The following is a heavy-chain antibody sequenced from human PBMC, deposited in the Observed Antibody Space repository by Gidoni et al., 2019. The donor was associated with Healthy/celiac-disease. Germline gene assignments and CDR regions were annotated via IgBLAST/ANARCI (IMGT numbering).Heavy chain of an antibody. D-gene: IGHD3-3*01. Sequence: QVQLVQSGAEVKKPGASVKVSGTASGYTFTSYGISWVRQATGQGLEWMGWISAYNGNTSYAQKLQGRVTMTTDTSPSTAYMELRGLRSDDTAVYYCSRGADFWSGYPPFDPWGQGTLVTVSS. J-gene: IGHJ5*02. CDR1: GYTFTSYG. CDR2: ISAYNGNT. CDR3: SRGADFWSGYPPFDP. V-gene: IGHV1-18*01.